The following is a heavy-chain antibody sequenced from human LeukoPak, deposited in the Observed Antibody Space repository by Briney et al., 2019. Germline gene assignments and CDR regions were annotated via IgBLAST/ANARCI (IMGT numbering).Heavy chain of an antibody. V-gene: IGHV3-7*01. J-gene: IGHJ4*02. Sequence: GGSLRLSCAASGFTFSSYWMSWVRQAPGKGLEWVANIKQDGSEKYYVDSVKGRFTISRDNAKNSLYPQMNSLRAEDTAVYYCARESLRYCDSSGYLDYWGQGTLVTVSS. D-gene: IGHD3-22*01. CDR3: ARESLRYCDSSGYLDY. CDR2: IKQDGSEK. CDR1: GFTFSSYW.